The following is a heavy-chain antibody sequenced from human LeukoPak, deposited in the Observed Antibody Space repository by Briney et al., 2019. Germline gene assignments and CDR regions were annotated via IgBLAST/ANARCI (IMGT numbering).Heavy chain of an antibody. CDR3: AKVTNRARWLD. J-gene: IGHJ4*02. V-gene: IGHV3-23*01. CDR2: ISGSGGST. D-gene: IGHD3-9*01. CDR1: GFTFSVYA. Sequence: PGGSLRLSCATSGFTFSVYAMSWVRQAPGKGLEWVSAISGSGGSTYYADSVKGRFTISRDNSKNTLYLQMNSLRAEDTAVYYCAKVTNRARWLDWGQGTLVTVSS.